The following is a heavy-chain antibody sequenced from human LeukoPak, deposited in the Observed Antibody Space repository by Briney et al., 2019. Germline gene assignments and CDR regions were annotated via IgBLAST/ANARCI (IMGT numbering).Heavy chain of an antibody. J-gene: IGHJ3*02. D-gene: IGHD4-17*01. CDR1: GFTFSSYA. CDR3: AKTNGHDYGDKRTAFDI. Sequence: GGSLRLSCAASGFTFSSYAMSWVRQAPGKGLEWVSAISGSGGSTYYADSVKGRFTISRDNSKSTLYLQMNSLRAEDTAVYYCAKTNGHDYGDKRTAFDIWGQGTMVTVSS. CDR2: ISGSGGST. V-gene: IGHV3-23*01.